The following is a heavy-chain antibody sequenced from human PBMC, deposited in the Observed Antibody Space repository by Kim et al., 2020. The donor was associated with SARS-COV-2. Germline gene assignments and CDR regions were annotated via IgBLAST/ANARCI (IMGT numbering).Heavy chain of an antibody. J-gene: IGHJ4*02. D-gene: IGHD2-21*01. CDR3: ARDVGIRLWEDIDY. CDR1: GFTFSSYS. CDR2: ISSSSSYI. Sequence: GGSLRLSCAASGFTFSSYSMNWVRQAPGKGLEWVSSISSSSSYIYYADSVKGRFTISRDNAKNSLYLQMNSLRAEDTAVYYCARDVGIRLWEDIDYWGQGTLVTVSS. V-gene: IGHV3-21*01.